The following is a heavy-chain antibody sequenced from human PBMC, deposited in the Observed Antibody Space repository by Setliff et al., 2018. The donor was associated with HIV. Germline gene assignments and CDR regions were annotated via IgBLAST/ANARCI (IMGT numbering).Heavy chain of an antibody. CDR1: GFTFSDHY. J-gene: IGHJ5*02. CDR2: TKNKDNSFTT. D-gene: IGHD3-10*01. Sequence: GESLRLSCAASGFTFSDHYMDWVRQAPGKGLEWVGRTKNKDNSFTTEYAASVKGRFTISRDDSKNSLSLHMNSLKTEDTAVYYCAVWIREVISWGRGTLVTVS. CDR3: AVWIREVIS. V-gene: IGHV3-72*01.